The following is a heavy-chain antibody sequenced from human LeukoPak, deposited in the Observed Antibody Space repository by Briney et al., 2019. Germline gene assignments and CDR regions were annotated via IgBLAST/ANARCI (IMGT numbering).Heavy chain of an antibody. D-gene: IGHD3-22*01. CDR3: ARHLYESRGQTSFDY. J-gene: IGHJ4*02. CDR1: GGSFSGYY. CDR2: INHSGRT. Sequence: SETLSLTCAVYGGSFSGYYWNWIRQPPGKGLEWIGEINHSGRTNYNPSLKSRVTISVDTSKKQFSLKLSSVTAADTAVYYCARHLYESRGQTSFDYWGQGTLVTVSS. V-gene: IGHV4-34*01.